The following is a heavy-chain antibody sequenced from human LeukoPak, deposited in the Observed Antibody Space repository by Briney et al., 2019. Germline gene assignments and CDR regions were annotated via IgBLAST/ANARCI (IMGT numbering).Heavy chain of an antibody. Sequence: AGESLKISCKGFGYSFTNYWIAWVRQMPGKGLEWMGFIYPDDSDTRYSPSFQGQVTISADKSTSTAYLQWSSLKASDTAMYYCASTVDCGGDCYPPADDAFDIWGQGTMVTVSS. CDR1: GYSFTNYW. CDR2: IYPDDSDT. D-gene: IGHD2-21*02. J-gene: IGHJ3*02. CDR3: ASTVDCGGDCYPPADDAFDI. V-gene: IGHV5-51*01.